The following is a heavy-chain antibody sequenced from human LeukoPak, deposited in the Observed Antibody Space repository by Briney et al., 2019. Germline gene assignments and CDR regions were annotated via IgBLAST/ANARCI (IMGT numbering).Heavy chain of an antibody. CDR1: GYTFTDYY. Sequence: ASVKVSCKASGYTFTDYYIHWVRQAPGQGLEWMGWINPNSGGTNYAHKFQGRVTMTRDTSISTAYMELSSLRSDDTAVYYCARYGERYGSYFDLWGRGTLVTVSS. V-gene: IGHV1-2*02. D-gene: IGHD3-10*01. CDR2: INPNSGGT. J-gene: IGHJ2*01. CDR3: ARYGERYGSYFDL.